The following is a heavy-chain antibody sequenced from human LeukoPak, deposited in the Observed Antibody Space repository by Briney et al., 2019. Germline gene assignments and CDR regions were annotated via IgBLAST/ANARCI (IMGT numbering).Heavy chain of an antibody. Sequence: ETLSLTCTASGGSTNTYCWSWIRQPAEKGLEWIGRIYPSGSTYYNPSLKSRVTISIDKSKNQFSLSLTSVTAADTAVYYCARDRSGYSEYYFDYWGQGSLVTVSS. CDR1: GGSTNTYC. V-gene: IGHV4-4*07. CDR2: IYPSGST. D-gene: IGHD5-12*01. J-gene: IGHJ4*02. CDR3: ARDRSGYSEYYFDY.